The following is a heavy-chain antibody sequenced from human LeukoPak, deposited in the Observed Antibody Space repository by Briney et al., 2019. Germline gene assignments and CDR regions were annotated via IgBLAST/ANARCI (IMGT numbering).Heavy chain of an antibody. CDR3: ARESLSGYCSGGSCFTIESAFDI. CDR2: IYHSGTT. J-gene: IGHJ3*02. CDR1: AYSIGSSSYY. Sequence: SETLSLTCTVSAYSIGSSSYYWGWIRQPPGKGLEWIGSIYHSGTTYCNPSLKSRVTISVDTSKNQFSLKLTSVTAADTAVYYCARESLSGYCSGGSCFTIESAFDIWGHGTMVTVSS. D-gene: IGHD2-15*01. V-gene: IGHV4-39*07.